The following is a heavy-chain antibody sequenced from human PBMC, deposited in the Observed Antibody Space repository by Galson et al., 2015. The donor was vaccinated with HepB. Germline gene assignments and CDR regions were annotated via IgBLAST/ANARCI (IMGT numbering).Heavy chain of an antibody. D-gene: IGHD6-19*01. Sequence: QSGAEVKKPGESLRISCKGSGYSFTSYWIGWVRQMPGKGLEWMGIIYPGDSDTRYSPSFQGQVTISADKSISTAYLQWSSLKASDTAMYYCARVPSSGWAGNYYYYGMDVWGQGTTVTVSS. J-gene: IGHJ6*02. V-gene: IGHV5-51*01. CDR3: ARVPSSGWAGNYYYYGMDV. CDR2: IYPGDSDT. CDR1: GYSFTSYW.